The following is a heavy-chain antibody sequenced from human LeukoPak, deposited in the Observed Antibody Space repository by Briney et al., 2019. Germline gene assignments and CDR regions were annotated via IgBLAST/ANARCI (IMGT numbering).Heavy chain of an antibody. Sequence: SETLSLTCTVSGGSISSSSYYWGWIRQPPGKGLEWIGSIYYSGSTYYNPSLKSRVTVSVDTSKNQFSLKLSSVTAADTAVYYCASPAIPRSWYFDLWGRGTLVTVSS. CDR3: ASPAIPRSWYFDL. CDR2: IYYSGST. D-gene: IGHD2-2*02. V-gene: IGHV4-39*01. J-gene: IGHJ2*01. CDR1: GGSISSSSYY.